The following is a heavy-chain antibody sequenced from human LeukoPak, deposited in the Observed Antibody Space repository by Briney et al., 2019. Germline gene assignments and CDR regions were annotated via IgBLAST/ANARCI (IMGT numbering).Heavy chain of an antibody. J-gene: IGHJ5*02. Sequence: SVKVSCKASGYTFTGYYMHWVRQAPGQGLEWMGWINPNSGGTNYAQKFQGRVTMTRDTSISTAYMELSRLTSDDTAVYYCARGPNAGWNYVWFDPWGQGTLVTVSS. V-gene: IGHV1-2*02. CDR2: INPNSGGT. CDR3: ARGPNAGWNYVWFDP. D-gene: IGHD1-7*01. CDR1: GYTFTGYY.